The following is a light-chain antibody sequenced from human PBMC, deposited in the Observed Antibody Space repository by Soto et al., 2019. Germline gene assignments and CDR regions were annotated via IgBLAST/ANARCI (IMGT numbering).Light chain of an antibody. J-gene: IGLJ2*01. CDR2: SNN. Sequence: QSVLTRPPSASGTPGQRVTISCSGSNSNIGRNTVNWYQQLPGAAPNLLIYSNNERPSGVPDRFSGSKSGTSASLAISGLQSEDEADYCCAAWDESPNVPVFGGGTKLTVL. CDR3: AAWDESPNVPV. CDR1: NSNIGRNT. V-gene: IGLV1-44*01.